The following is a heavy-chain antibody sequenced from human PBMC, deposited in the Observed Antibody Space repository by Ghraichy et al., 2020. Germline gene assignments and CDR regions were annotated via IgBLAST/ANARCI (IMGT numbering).Heavy chain of an antibody. V-gene: IGHV3-21*01. CDR3: ARDLHIWFGRKGYYGMDV. CDR2: ISSSSSYI. CDR1: GFTFSSYS. Sequence: GVLRLSCAASGFTFSSYSMNWVRQAPGKGLEWVSSISSSSSYIYYADSVKGRFTISRDNAKNSLYLQMNSLRAEDTAVYYCARDLHIWFGRKGYYGMDVWGQGTTVTVSS. D-gene: IGHD3-10*01. J-gene: IGHJ6*02.